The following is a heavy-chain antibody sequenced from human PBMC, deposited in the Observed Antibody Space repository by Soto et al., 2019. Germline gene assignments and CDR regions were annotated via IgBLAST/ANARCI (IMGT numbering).Heavy chain of an antibody. CDR2: IIPIFGTA. J-gene: IGHJ4*02. D-gene: IGHD6-13*01. V-gene: IGHV1-69*01. CDR1: GGTFSSYA. Sequence: QVQLVQSGAEVKKPGSSVKVSCKASGGTFSSYAISWVRQAPGQGLEWVGGIIPIFGTANYGQKFQGRVTITADESTSTAYMELSSLRSEDTAVYYCARDGVAAAGTAYFDYWGQGPLVTASS. CDR3: ARDGVAAAGTAYFDY.